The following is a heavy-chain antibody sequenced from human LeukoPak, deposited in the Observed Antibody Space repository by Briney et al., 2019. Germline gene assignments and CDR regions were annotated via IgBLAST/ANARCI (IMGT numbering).Heavy chain of an antibody. Sequence: SETLSLTCTVSGGSISSGDYYWSWIRQPPGKGLEWIGYIYYSGSTYYNPSLKSRVTISVDTSKNQFSLKLSSVTAADTAVYYCVRVGSYGLFDYWGQGTLVTVSS. CDR3: VRVGSYGLFDY. J-gene: IGHJ4*02. CDR2: IYYSGST. D-gene: IGHD5-18*01. CDR1: GGSISSGDYY. V-gene: IGHV4-30-4*02.